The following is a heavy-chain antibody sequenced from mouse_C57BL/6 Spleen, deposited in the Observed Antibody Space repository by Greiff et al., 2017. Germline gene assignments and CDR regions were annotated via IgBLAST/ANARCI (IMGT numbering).Heavy chain of an antibody. Sequence: VKLMESGPGLVQPSQSLSITCTVSGFSLTSYGVHWVRQSPGKGLEWLGVIWGGGSTDDNAAFISRLSISKDNSKSQVFFKMNSLQADDTAIYYWASQLDYYAMDYWGQGTSVTVSS. J-gene: IGHJ4*01. CDR2: IWGGGST. V-gene: IGHV2-2*01. D-gene: IGHD4-1*02. CDR3: ASQLDYYAMDY. CDR1: GFSLTSYG.